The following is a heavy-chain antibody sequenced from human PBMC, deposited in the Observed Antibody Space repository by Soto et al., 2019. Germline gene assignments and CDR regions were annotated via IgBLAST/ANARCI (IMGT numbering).Heavy chain of an antibody. V-gene: IGHV1-18*04. Sequence: ASVKVSCKASGYTFTSYGISWVRQAPGQGLEWMGWISAYNGNTNYAQKLQGRVTMTTDTSTSTAYMELRSLRSDDTAVYYCARDRRYYDILTGKTFDYWGQGTLVTVPS. J-gene: IGHJ4*02. CDR2: ISAYNGNT. D-gene: IGHD3-9*01. CDR3: ARDRRYYDILTGKTFDY. CDR1: GYTFTSYG.